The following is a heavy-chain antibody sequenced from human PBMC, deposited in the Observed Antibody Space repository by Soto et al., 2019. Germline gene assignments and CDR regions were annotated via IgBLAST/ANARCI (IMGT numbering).Heavy chain of an antibody. CDR3: AKTRGTSVTSGIRSFDY. V-gene: IGHV3-23*01. CDR1: GFIFSHYA. J-gene: IGHJ4*02. Sequence: GGSLRLSCEASGFIFSHYAMTWVRQAPGKGLEWVSTVAYNGDPYSPDSVKGQFTISRDNSRNTVTLQMTSLRAEDTAVYFCAKTRGTSVTSGIRSFDYWGQGTLVPVSS. CDR2: VAYNGDP. D-gene: IGHD1-26*01.